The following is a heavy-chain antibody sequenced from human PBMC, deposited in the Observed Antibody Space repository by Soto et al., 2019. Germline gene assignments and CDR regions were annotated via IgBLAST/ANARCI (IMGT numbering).Heavy chain of an antibody. Sequence: PGGSLRLSCAASGFTFSDYYMSWIRQAPGKGLEWVSYISSSSSYTNYADSVKGRFTISRDNAKNSLYLQMNSLRAEDTAVYYCARNLRAVAGTYYYYGMDVWGQGTTVTVSS. V-gene: IGHV3-11*06. J-gene: IGHJ6*02. D-gene: IGHD6-19*01. CDR1: GFTFSDYY. CDR2: ISSSSSYT. CDR3: ARNLRAVAGTYYYYGMDV.